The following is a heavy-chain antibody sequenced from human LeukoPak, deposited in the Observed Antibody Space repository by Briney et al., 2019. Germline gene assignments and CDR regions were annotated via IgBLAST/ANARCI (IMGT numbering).Heavy chain of an antibody. Sequence: PGASLRLSCAASGFTFSSYAMSWVRQAPGKGLEWVSAISGSGGSTYYADSVKGRFTISRDNSKNTLYLQMNSLRAEDTAVYYCAKDLVPAATDYDYYYGMDVWGHGTTVTVSS. J-gene: IGHJ6*02. V-gene: IGHV3-23*01. CDR2: ISGSGGST. D-gene: IGHD2-2*01. CDR1: GFTFSSYA. CDR3: AKDLVPAATDYDYYYGMDV.